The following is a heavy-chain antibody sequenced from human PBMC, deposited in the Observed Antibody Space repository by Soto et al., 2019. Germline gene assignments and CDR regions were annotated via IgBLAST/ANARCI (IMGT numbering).Heavy chain of an antibody. Sequence: PGGSLRLSCAASGFTFSIYAMSWVRHAPGKGLEWVSTISGSGGGTYYADSMKGRFTISRDNSKNTLYLQMYSLRVEDTAVYYCARESDHWGQGTLVTVSS. J-gene: IGHJ4*02. V-gene: IGHV3-23*01. CDR2: ISGSGGGT. CDR3: ARESDH. CDR1: GFTFSIYA.